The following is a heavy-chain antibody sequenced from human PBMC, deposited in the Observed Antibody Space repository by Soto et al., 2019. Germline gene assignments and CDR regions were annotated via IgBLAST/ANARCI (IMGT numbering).Heavy chain of an antibody. CDR3: ARWRYGDY. Sequence: QVHLVQSGAEVKKPGASVKVSCKGSGYAFTTYGITWVRQAPGQGLEWMGWISAHNGNTNYAKQRQGRDTVTRDTSKSTAYMELRRLRSDDTALDYCARWRYGDYWGQGALVTVSS. J-gene: IGHJ4*02. D-gene: IGHD1-1*01. CDR1: GYAFTTYG. V-gene: IGHV1-18*01. CDR2: ISAHNGNT.